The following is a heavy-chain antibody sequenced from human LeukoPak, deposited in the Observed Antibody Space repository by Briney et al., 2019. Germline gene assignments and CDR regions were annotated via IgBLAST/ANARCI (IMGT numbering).Heavy chain of an antibody. V-gene: IGHV3-30*04. J-gene: IGHJ4*02. CDR1: GFTFSIYS. CDR2: TSYDGSNK. Sequence: GGSLRLSCTASGFTFSIYSMHWVRQAPDKGLEWVAVTSYDGSNKYYADSVKGRFTISRDNSKNTLYLQMNSLRAEDTAVYYCAKEGPAAMYYFDNWGQGTLVTVSS. CDR3: AKEGPAAMYYFDN. D-gene: IGHD2-2*01.